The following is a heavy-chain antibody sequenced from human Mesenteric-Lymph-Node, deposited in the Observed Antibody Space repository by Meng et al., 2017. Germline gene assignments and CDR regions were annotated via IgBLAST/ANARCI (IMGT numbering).Heavy chain of an antibody. Sequence: SVKVSCKASGYTFTGYYMHWVRQAPGQGLEWMGWINPIFGTANYAQKFQGRVTITADESTSTAYMELSSLRSEDTAVYYCARSPFYHDSGGVLDYWGQGTRVTVSS. J-gene: IGHJ4*02. D-gene: IGHD3-22*01. CDR2: INPIFGTA. CDR3: ARSPFYHDSGGVLDY. V-gene: IGHV1-69*13. CDR1: GYTFTGYY.